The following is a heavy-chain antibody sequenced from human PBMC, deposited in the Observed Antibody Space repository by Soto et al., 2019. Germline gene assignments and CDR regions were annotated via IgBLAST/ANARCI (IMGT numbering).Heavy chain of an antibody. CDR2: ISGSGGST. CDR1: GFTFSSYA. J-gene: IGHJ6*02. V-gene: IGHV3-23*01. Sequence: EVQLLESGGGLVQPGGSLRLSCAASGFTFSSYAMSWVRQAPGKGLEWVSAISGSGGSTYYADSVKGRFTISRDNSKNTXYXRMNSLRAEDTAGYYCAKEPITIFGVVTYYYYGMDVWGQGTTVTVSS. CDR3: AKEPITIFGVVTYYYYGMDV. D-gene: IGHD3-3*01.